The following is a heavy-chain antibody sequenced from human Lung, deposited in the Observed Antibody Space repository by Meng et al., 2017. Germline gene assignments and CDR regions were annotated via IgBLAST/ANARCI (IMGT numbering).Heavy chain of an antibody. J-gene: IGHJ4*02. CDR2: INHSGST. CDR3: ARGPTTMAHDFDY. V-gene: IGHV4-34*01. Sequence: PQVGAGLLKPSATLSLTCFVSGGSFSEYDRSWIRQPPGKGLEWIGEINHSGSTNYNPSLESRATISVDTSQNNLSLKLSSVTAADSAVYYCARGPTTMAHDFDYWGQGTLVTVSS. D-gene: IGHD4-11*01. CDR1: GGSFSEYD.